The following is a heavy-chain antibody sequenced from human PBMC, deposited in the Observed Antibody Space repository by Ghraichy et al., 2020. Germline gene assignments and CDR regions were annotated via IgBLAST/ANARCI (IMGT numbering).Heavy chain of an antibody. J-gene: IGHJ6*03. Sequence: GGSLRLSCTASGFTFSRFSMSWVRQAPGKGLEWVANIKQDGSEKYYVDSVKGRFTISRDNAKKSLYLQMNSLRGDDTAVYYCAREGILEWLLCGYYYYYYIDVWGKGTTVTVSS. CDR3: AREGILEWLLCGYYYYYYIDV. D-gene: IGHD3-3*01. CDR1: GFTFSRFS. CDR2: IKQDGSEK. V-gene: IGHV3-7*03.